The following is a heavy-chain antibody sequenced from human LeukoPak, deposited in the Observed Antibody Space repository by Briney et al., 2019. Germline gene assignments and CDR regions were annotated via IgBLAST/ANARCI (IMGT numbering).Heavy chain of an antibody. J-gene: IGHJ3*02. Sequence: SETLSLTCAVSGVSFSDYSWSWIRQPPGKGLEWIGEINHRGSTNYNSSLKSRVTISVDTSNNHLSLRLSSVTAADTAVYYCARLRWGAFDIWGQGTMVTVSS. V-gene: IGHV4-34*01. CDR1: GVSFSDYS. CDR3: ARLRWGAFDI. D-gene: IGHD4-23*01. CDR2: INHRGST.